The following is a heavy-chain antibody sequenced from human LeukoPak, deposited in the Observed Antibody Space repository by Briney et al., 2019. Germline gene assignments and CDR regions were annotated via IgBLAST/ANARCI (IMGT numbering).Heavy chain of an antibody. V-gene: IGHV3-7*03. D-gene: IGHD3-9*01. Sequence: GGSLRLSCAASGFTFSSYWMSRVRQAPGKGLEWVANIKQDGSEKYYVDPVKGRFTISRDNAKNSLYLQMNSLRAEDTAVYYCARGSDILTGTAPFDYWGQGTLVTVSS. J-gene: IGHJ4*02. CDR1: GFTFSSYW. CDR3: ARGSDILTGTAPFDY. CDR2: IKQDGSEK.